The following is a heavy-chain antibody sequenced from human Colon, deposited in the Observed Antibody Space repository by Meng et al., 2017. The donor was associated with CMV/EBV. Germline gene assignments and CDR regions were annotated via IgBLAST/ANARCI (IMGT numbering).Heavy chain of an antibody. Sequence: CTASEFTFSSYTLNWVRQAPRKGLEWVSSITSTSTYRHYADSLKGRFTISRDNAKSSLYLQMNSLRAEDTAVYYCAREGGYDTALDYWGQGTLVTVSS. CDR1: EFTFSSYT. CDR3: AREGGYDTALDY. CDR2: ITSTSTYR. J-gene: IGHJ4*02. D-gene: IGHD3-22*01. V-gene: IGHV3-21*01.